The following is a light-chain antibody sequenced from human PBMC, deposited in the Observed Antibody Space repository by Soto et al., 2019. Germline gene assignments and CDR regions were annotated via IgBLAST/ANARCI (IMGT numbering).Light chain of an antibody. Sequence: IQVTQSPSSLSASVGDRVTITCRASQDIKNYLNWYQRKPGTAPRLLIYAASNLHSGVPSTFSASGSGTDFALNSSSLQADDFGTYYCQQGFSLPWTFGQGTKVDI. V-gene: IGKV1-39*01. CDR3: QQGFSLPWT. J-gene: IGKJ1*01. CDR1: QDIKNY. CDR2: AAS.